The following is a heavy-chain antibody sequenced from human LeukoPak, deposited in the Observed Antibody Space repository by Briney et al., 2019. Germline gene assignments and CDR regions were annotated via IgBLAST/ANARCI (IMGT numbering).Heavy chain of an antibody. J-gene: IGHJ6*02. CDR2: IYYSGST. V-gene: IGHV4-59*08. CDR3: ARIGHCSSTSCYYYYYGMDV. CDR1: GGSISSYY. D-gene: IGHD2-2*01. Sequence: SETLSLTCTVSGGSISSYYWSWIRQPPGKGLEWIGYIYYSGSTNYNPSLKSRVTISVDTSKNQFSLKLSSVTAADTAVYYCARIGHCSSTSCYYYYYGMDVWGQGTTVTVSS.